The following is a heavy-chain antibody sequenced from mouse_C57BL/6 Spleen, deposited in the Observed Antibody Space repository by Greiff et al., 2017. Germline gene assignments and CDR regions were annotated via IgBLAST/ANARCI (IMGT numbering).Heavy chain of an antibody. CDR3: ANYYGSSYGYFDV. D-gene: IGHD1-1*01. J-gene: IGHJ1*03. CDR2: IYPGSGST. Sequence: QVQLQQPGAELVKPGASVKMSCKASGYTFTSYWITWVKQRPGQGLEWIGDIYPGSGSTNYNEKFKSKATLTVDTSSSTAYMQLSSLTSDDSAFYYCANYYGSSYGYFDVWGTGTTLTVSS. V-gene: IGHV1-55*01. CDR1: GYTFTSYW.